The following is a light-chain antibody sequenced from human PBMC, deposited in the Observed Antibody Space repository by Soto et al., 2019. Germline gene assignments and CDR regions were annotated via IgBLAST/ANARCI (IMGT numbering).Light chain of an antibody. CDR3: SSYTSSSTDV. CDR2: DVS. J-gene: IGLJ1*01. CDR1: SSDIGGYNY. Sequence: QSALTQPASVSGSPGQSITISCTGTSSDIGGYNYVSWYHQHPGKAPKLMIYDVSNRPSGVSNRFSGSKSGNTASLTISGLQAEDEADYYCSSYTSSSTDVFAAGTKLTVL. V-gene: IGLV2-14*01.